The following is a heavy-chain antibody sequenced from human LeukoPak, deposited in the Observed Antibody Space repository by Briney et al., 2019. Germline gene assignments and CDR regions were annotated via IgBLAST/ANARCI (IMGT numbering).Heavy chain of an antibody. V-gene: IGHV4-34*01. CDR3: ARITMVRGVIKTYDY. J-gene: IGHJ4*02. CDR2: INHSGST. CDR1: GGSFSGCY. D-gene: IGHD3-10*01. Sequence: SETLSLTCAVYGGSFSGCYWSWIRQPPGKGLEWIGEINHSGSTNYNPSLKSRVTISVDKSKNQFSLKLSSVTAADTAVYYCARITMVRGVIKTYDYWGQGTLVTVSS.